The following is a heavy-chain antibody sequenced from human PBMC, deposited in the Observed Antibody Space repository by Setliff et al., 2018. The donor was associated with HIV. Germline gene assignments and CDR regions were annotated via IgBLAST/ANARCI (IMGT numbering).Heavy chain of an antibody. J-gene: IGHJ4*02. CDR1: GYPFTSYG. V-gene: IGHV1-18*01. CDR2: ISPYNGDT. CDR3: ATSTSRFFWNGFYQGGFGSRNSHSFEN. Sequence: ASVKVSCKASGYPFTSYGLCWVRQAPGQGLEWMGWISPYNGDTYYDEKFQGRVTMTTDTSTSTASMELTSLRSDDTAVYYCATSTSRFFWNGFYQGGFGSRNSHSFENWGQGTLVTVSS. D-gene: IGHD3-3*01.